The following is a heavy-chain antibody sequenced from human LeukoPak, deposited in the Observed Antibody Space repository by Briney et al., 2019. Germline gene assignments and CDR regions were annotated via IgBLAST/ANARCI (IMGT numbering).Heavy chain of an antibody. Sequence: QPGGSLRLSCAASGFTFSSYAMSWVRQAPGEGLEWVSAISGSGGSTYYADSVKGRFTISRDNSKNTLYLQMNSLRAEDTAVYYCATLGDTAMLVSYFDLWGRGTLVTVSS. CDR2: ISGSGGST. CDR1: GFTFSSYA. CDR3: ATLGDTAMLVSYFDL. J-gene: IGHJ2*01. D-gene: IGHD5-18*01. V-gene: IGHV3-23*01.